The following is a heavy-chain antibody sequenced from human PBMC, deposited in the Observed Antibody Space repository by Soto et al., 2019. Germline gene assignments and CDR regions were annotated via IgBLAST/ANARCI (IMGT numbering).Heavy chain of an antibody. CDR2: TSYDGSNK. D-gene: IGHD3-16*01. V-gene: IGHV3-30*19. Sequence: QVQLVESGGGVDQPGASLRLSCVGSGFTFRSYVIHWVRQAPGKGLEWVALTSYDGSNKYYDDSVKGRFTISRDNSRNTVDLHMDSLRLEDTALYYCARWGTTGGLDVWGQGTLVSVSS. CDR3: ARWGTTGGLDV. J-gene: IGHJ4*02. CDR1: GFTFRSYV.